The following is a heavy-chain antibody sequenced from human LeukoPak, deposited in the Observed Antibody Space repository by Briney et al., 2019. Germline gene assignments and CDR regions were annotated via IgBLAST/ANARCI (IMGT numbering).Heavy chain of an antibody. CDR3: ARHQGLAWSGYYMGY. Sequence: SETLSLTCTVSGGSISSSGHYWGWIRQPPGEGLEWVGSIYHSGSTYYIPSLKSRVTISVDTSKNQFSLKLSSVTAADTAVYYCARHQGLAWSGYYMGYWGQGSLVTVSS. CDR2: IYHSGST. J-gene: IGHJ4*02. D-gene: IGHD3-3*01. V-gene: IGHV4-39*01. CDR1: GGSISSSGHY.